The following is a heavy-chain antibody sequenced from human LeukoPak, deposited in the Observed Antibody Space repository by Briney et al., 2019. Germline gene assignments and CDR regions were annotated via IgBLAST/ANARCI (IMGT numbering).Heavy chain of an antibody. V-gene: IGHV3-30-3*01. CDR3: AGGRGYFDY. J-gene: IGHJ4*02. D-gene: IGHD3-22*01. CDR1: GFTFSSYA. Sequence: GRSLRLSCAASGFTFSSYAMHWVRQAPGKGLEWVAVISYDGSNKYYADSVKGRFTISRDNSKNTLYLQMNSLRAEDTAVYYCAGGRGYFDYWGQGTLVTVSS. CDR2: ISYDGSNK.